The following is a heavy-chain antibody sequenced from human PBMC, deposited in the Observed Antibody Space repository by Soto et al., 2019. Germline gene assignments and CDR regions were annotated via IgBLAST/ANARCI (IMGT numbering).Heavy chain of an antibody. V-gene: IGHV3-30*03. J-gene: IGHJ4*02. CDR2: ISYDGGNK. Sequence: QVQLVESGGGVVQPGRSLRLSCAASGFTFSTYGMHWVRQAPGKGLEWVAVISYDGGNKYYADSVKGRFTISRDNSKNTLYLQMNSVRAEDLAGYCCGGGLLTGRDYWGQGTLVTVSS. CDR1: GFTFSTYG. D-gene: IGHD3-9*01. CDR3: GGGLLTGRDY.